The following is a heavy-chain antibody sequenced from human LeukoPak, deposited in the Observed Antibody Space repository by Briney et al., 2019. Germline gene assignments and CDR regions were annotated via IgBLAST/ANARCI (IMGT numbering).Heavy chain of an antibody. CDR1: GGSISDFY. J-gene: IGHJ4*02. D-gene: IGHD4-17*01. CDR2: ISYSGNT. CDR3: ARTGSTVTMLYPFDH. Sequence: SETLSLTCTVSGGSISDFYCNWIRQPPGKGLEWIGYISYSGNTNYNPSLKSRVSISVDTSKNQFSLKLSSVTAADTAVYYCARTGSTVTMLYPFDHWGQGTLVTVSS. V-gene: IGHV4-59*01.